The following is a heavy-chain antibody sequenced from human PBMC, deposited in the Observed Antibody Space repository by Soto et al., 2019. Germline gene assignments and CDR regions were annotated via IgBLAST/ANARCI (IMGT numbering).Heavy chain of an antibody. V-gene: IGHV3-30*18. Sequence: QVELVESGGGVVQPGRSLRLSCAASGFTFKNFGMSWVRQAPGKGLEWVAVISYDGKNKYYWDSVKGRYTIYRDNSKNTLYLKMNSLRVEDTALYYSAKVLPVDDSELWGHGAMVIVSS. CDR2: ISYDGKNK. CDR3: AKVLPVDDSEL. CDR1: GFTFKNFG. J-gene: IGHJ3*01.